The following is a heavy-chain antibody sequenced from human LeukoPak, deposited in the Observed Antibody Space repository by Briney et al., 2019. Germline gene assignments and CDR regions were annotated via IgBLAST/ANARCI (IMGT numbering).Heavy chain of an antibody. CDR2: ISGSGGST. J-gene: IGHJ4*02. CDR3: AKSKITMVRYYFDY. D-gene: IGHD3-10*01. V-gene: IGHV3-23*01. CDR1: GFTFSSYA. Sequence: HGGSLRLSCAASGFTFSSYAMSWVRQAPGKGLEWVSAISGSGGSTYYADSVKGRFTISRDNSKNTLYPQMNSLRAEDTAVYYCAKSKITMVRYYFDYWGREPWSPSPQ.